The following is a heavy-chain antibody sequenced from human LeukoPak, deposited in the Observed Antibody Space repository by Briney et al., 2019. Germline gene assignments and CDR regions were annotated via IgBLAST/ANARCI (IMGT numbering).Heavy chain of an antibody. CDR2: IYTSGST. Sequence: SETLSLTCTVSGGSISSYYWSWIRQPAGKGLELIGRIYTSGSTNYNPSLKSRVTMSVDTSKNQFSLKLSSVTAADTAVYYCARQKKTSAYYDFWSGYPDWFDPWGQGTLVTVSS. J-gene: IGHJ5*02. D-gene: IGHD3-3*01. V-gene: IGHV4-4*07. CDR1: GGSISSYY. CDR3: ARQKKTSAYYDFWSGYPDWFDP.